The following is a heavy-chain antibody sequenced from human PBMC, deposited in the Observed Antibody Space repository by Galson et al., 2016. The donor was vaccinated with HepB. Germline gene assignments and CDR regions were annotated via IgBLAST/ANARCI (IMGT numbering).Heavy chain of an antibody. V-gene: IGHV4-39*01. D-gene: IGHD3-3*01. J-gene: IGHJ6*04. Sequence: ETLSLTCSVSGDYIRTSSYSWFWIRQPPGKGLEFIGSIYYTGSTNYNSALQSRLLISVDTSRNQFSLRLTSVTAADTAVYYCARLTSGYHYGMDVWGRGTTVIVSS. CDR3: ARLTSGYHYGMDV. CDR2: IYYTGST. CDR1: GDYIRTSSYS.